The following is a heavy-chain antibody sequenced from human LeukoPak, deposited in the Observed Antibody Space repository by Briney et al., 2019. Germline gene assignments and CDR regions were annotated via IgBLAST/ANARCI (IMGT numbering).Heavy chain of an antibody. V-gene: IGHV4-38-2*02. CDR2: IYHSGST. CDR1: GYSISSGYY. J-gene: IGHJ6*03. Sequence: PSETLSLTCTVSGYSISSGYYWGWIRQPPGKGLEWIGSIYHSGSTYYNPSLKSRVTISVDTSKNQFSLKLSSVTAADTAVYYCARASYDFWSGYRNLGYYYYYYYMDVWGKGTTVTVSS. D-gene: IGHD3-3*01. CDR3: ARASYDFWSGYRNLGYYYYYYYMDV.